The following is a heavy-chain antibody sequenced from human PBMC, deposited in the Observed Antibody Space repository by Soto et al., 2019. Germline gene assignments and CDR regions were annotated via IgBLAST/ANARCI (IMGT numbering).Heavy chain of an antibody. V-gene: IGHV1-18*01. D-gene: IGHD3-16*01. Sequence: QVHLVQSGAEVKMPGASVKVSCKASGFTFTSYAFTWVRQAPGQGLEWMGWISAYNGNTNYARNFRGRVTMTTDSSTSTVYMELGSLTSDDTAVYFCARDFTGWPPDGVYSWGQGTLVSVSA. CDR3: ARDFTGWPPDGVYS. CDR1: GFTFTSYA. J-gene: IGHJ4*02. CDR2: ISAYNGNT.